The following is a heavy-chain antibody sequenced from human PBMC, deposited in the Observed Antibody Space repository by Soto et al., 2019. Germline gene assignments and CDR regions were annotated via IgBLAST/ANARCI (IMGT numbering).Heavy chain of an antibody. CDR3: AGTTSLPCYYMDV. V-gene: IGHV6-1*01. CDR2: TYYRSRWYN. CDR1: GDSVSSNSAA. Sequence: SQTLSLTCAISGDSVSSNSAAWNWIRQSPSRGLEWLGRTYYRSRWYNDYAVSVKSRITVNPDTSKNQFSLHLNSVTPEDTAVYYCAGTTSLPCYYMDVGGKGPTVNVS. J-gene: IGHJ6*03. D-gene: IGHD1-7*01.